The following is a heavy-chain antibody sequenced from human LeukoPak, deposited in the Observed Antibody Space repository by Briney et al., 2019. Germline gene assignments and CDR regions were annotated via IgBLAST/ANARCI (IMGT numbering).Heavy chain of an antibody. CDR2: ISGSGGST. D-gene: IGHD3-22*01. CDR1: GFTFSSYA. J-gene: IGHJ3*02. CDR3: AKDISGYYYTGAFDI. Sequence: GGSLRLSXAASGFTFSSYAMSWVRQAPGKGLEWVSAISGSGGSTYYADSVKGRFTISRDNSKNTLYLQMNSLRAEDTAVYYCAKDISGYYYTGAFDIWGQGTMVTVSS. V-gene: IGHV3-23*01.